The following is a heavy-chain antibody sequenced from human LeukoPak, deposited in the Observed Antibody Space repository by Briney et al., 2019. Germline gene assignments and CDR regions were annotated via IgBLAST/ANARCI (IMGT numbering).Heavy chain of an antibody. CDR3: ARLHLWEQLDY. CDR2: IYHSGST. CDR1: GYSISSGYY. Sequence: PSETLSLTCTVSGYSISSGYYWGWIRQPPGKGLEWIGSIYHSGSTYYNPSLKSRVTISVDTSKNQFSLKLSSVTAADTAVYYCARLHLWEQLDYWGQGTLVTVSS. D-gene: IGHD6-6*01. J-gene: IGHJ4*02. V-gene: IGHV4-38-2*02.